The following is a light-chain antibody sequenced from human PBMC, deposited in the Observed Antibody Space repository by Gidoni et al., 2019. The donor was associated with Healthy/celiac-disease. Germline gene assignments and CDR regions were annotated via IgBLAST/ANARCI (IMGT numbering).Light chain of an antibody. CDR3: SSYTSSSTPG. CDR2: DVS. CDR1: SGDVGGYNY. J-gene: IGLJ2*01. Sequence: QSALTQPASVSGSPGQSITISCTGTSGDVGGYNYVSWYQQHPGKAPKLMIYDVSNRPSGVSNRFSGSKSGNTASLTISGLQAEDEADYYCSSYTSSSTPGFGGGTKLTVL. V-gene: IGLV2-14*03.